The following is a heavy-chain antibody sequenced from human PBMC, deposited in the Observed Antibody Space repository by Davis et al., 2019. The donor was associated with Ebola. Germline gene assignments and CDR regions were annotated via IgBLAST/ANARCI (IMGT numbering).Heavy chain of an antibody. CDR3: ARDLGMATITGGDY. V-gene: IGHV1-69*10. CDR1: RCTFSSYT. Sequence: SVNVSCKASRCTFSSYTISCVRQAPGQGLEWMGGIIPILGIANYAQKFQGRGTITADKSTSTAYMELSSLRSEDTAVYYCARDLGMATITGGDYWGQGTLVTVSS. D-gene: IGHD5-24*01. J-gene: IGHJ4*02. CDR2: IIPILGIA.